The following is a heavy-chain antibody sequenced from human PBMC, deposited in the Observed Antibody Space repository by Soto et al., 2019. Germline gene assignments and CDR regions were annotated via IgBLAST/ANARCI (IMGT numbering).Heavy chain of an antibody. J-gene: IGHJ6*02. CDR2: INHSGST. Sequence: SETLSLSCAVYGGSFSGYYWSWIRQPPGKGLEWIGEINHSGSTNYNPSLKSRVTISVDTSKNQFSLKLSSVTAADTAVYYCARGPFFNDFWSGSYYYGMDVWGQGTTVTVSS. D-gene: IGHD3-3*01. CDR1: GGSFSGYY. CDR3: ARGPFFNDFWSGSYYYGMDV. V-gene: IGHV4-34*01.